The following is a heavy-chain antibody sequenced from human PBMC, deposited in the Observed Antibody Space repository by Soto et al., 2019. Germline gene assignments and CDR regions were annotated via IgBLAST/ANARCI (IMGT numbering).Heavy chain of an antibody. J-gene: IGHJ4*02. V-gene: IGHV4-30-2*01. CDR2: IYPSGMP. CDR3: ARERGGYGLFDS. CDR1: GGSISNAAYS. D-gene: IGHD5-18*01. Sequence: SETMSLTSTVSGGSISNAAYSWSWIRQPPGKGLEWIGYIYPSGMPFYNPSLRSRVTISIDRSNDQFSLNLKPVTAADTAVYYCARERGGYGLFDSWGQGTLVTVSS.